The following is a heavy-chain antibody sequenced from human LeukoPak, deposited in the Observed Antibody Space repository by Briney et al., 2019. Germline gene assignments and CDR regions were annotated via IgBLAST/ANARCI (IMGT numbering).Heavy chain of an antibody. CDR2: ISGSGGST. V-gene: IGHV3-23*01. CDR3: AKDLGGGYSYGPIDY. Sequence: GGSLRLSCAASGFTFSSYAMGWVRQAPGKGLGWVSAISGSGGSTYYADSVKGRFTISRDNSKNTLYLQMNSLRAEDTAVYYCAKDLGGGYSYGPIDYWGQGTLVTVSS. D-gene: IGHD5-18*01. J-gene: IGHJ4*02. CDR1: GFTFSSYA.